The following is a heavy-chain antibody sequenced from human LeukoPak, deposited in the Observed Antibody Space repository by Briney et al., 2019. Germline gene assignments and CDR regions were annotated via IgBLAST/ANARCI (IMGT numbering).Heavy chain of an antibody. V-gene: IGHV3-23*01. CDR3: AILTGTFSD. D-gene: IGHD3-9*01. CDR2: IIGSGCSK. J-gene: IGHJ4*02. Sequence: GGALRLSCAASGFTFSSYTMSGVRQGPGRGLEWVSTIIGSGCSKYYAGSVKGRFTISIDNSKHTLYIQMNSLRDEDTDVYNCAILTGTFSDWGQGTLVTVSS. CDR1: GFTFSSYT.